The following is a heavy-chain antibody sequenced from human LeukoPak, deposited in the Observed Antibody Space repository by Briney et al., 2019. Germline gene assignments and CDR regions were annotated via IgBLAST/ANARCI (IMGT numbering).Heavy chain of an antibody. CDR3: ALAKAVVPAAIPWPFDY. D-gene: IGHD2-2*02. CDR2: ISGSGGST. V-gene: IGHV3-23*01. J-gene: IGHJ4*02. CDR1: GFTFSSYA. Sequence: GRSLRLSCAASGFTFSSYAMSWVRQAPGKGLEWVSAISGSGGSTYYADSVKGRFTISRDNSKNTLYLQMNSLRAEDTAVYYCALAKAVVPAAIPWPFDYWGQGTLVTVSS.